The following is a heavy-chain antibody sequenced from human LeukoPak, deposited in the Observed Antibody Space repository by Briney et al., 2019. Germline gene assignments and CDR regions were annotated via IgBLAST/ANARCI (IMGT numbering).Heavy chain of an antibody. Sequence: ASVKVSCKASGYTSTSYGISWVRQAPGQGLEWMGWISAYNGNTNYAQKLQGRVTMTTDTSTSTAYMELRSLRSDDTAVYYCARDKEPKYCSGGSCLYYYYYYMDVWGKGTTVTVSS. V-gene: IGHV1-18*01. CDR2: ISAYNGNT. D-gene: IGHD2-15*01. CDR1: GYTSTSYG. J-gene: IGHJ6*03. CDR3: ARDKEPKYCSGGSCLYYYYYYMDV.